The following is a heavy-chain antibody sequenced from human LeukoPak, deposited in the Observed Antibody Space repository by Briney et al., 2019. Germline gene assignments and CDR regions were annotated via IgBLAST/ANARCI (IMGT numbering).Heavy chain of an antibody. D-gene: IGHD3-10*01. V-gene: IGHV4-59*10. CDR2: LYTSGRS. Sequence: PSDTLSLPCTVYGGSISSYYRSWLRQPAGRGLEWLWRLYTSGRSNYNLAVKSRLHMSVDTSKNQFSLELSSVTAADTAVYYCARGDYYYDSGSYLGYFDYWGQGTLVTVSS. CDR3: ARGDYYYDSGSYLGYFDY. CDR1: GGSISSYY. J-gene: IGHJ4*02.